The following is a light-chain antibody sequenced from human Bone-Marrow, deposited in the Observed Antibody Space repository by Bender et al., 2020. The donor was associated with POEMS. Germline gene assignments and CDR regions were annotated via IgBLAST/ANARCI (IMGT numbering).Light chain of an antibody. CDR3: QSADSSGTVV. Sequence: SLELRQPPSVSVSPGQTARITCSGDALPNQYAFWYQQKAGQAPVLVIYRDTERPSGIPDRFSGSTSGTTVTLTIAGVQAEDEADFYCQSADSSGTVVFGAGTKLTVL. J-gene: IGLJ2*01. V-gene: IGLV3-25*03. CDR1: ALPNQY. CDR2: RDT.